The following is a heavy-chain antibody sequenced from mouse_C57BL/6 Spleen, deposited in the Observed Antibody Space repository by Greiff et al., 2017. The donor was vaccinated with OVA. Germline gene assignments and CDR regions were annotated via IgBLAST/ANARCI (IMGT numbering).Heavy chain of an antibody. CDR2: IYPGSGST. D-gene: IGHD2-5*01. CDR3: ARPYSNYLYYAMDY. CDR1: GYTFTSSW. J-gene: IGHJ4*01. Sequence: QVQLQQPGAELVKPGASVKMSCKASGYTFTSSWITWVKQRPGQGLAWIGDIYPGSGSTNYNEKFKSKATLTVDTSSSTAYMQLSSLTSEDSAVYYCARPYSNYLYYAMDYWGQGTSVTVSS. V-gene: IGHV1-55*01.